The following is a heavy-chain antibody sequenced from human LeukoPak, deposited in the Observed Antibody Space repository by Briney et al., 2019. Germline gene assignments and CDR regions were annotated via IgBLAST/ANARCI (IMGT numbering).Heavy chain of an antibody. D-gene: IGHD3-3*01. CDR2: ISWDGGST. Sequence: GGSLRLSCAASGFTFDDYAMHWVRQAPGKGLEWVSLISWDGGSTYYADSVKGRFTISRDNSKNSLYLQMNSLRAEDTALYCCAKDTGSPGVAPPKFQHWGQGTLVTVSS. V-gene: IGHV3-43D*03. CDR1: GFTFDDYA. CDR3: AKDTGSPGVAPPKFQH. J-gene: IGHJ1*01.